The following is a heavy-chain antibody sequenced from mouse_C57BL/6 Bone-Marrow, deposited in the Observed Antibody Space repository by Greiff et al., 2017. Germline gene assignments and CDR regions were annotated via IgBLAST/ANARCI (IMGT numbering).Heavy chain of an antibody. J-gene: IGHJ4*01. D-gene: IGHD2-3*01. CDR2: INPGSGGT. CDR1: GYAFTNYL. CDR3: ASISWLLPLVDY. V-gene: IGHV1-54*01. Sequence: QVQLQQSGAELVKPGTSVKVSCKASGYAFTNYLIEWVKQRPGQGLEWIGVINPGSGGTNYTEKFKGKATLTADKSSSTAYMQLSSLTSEDSAVYVCASISWLLPLVDYWGQGTSVTVSS.